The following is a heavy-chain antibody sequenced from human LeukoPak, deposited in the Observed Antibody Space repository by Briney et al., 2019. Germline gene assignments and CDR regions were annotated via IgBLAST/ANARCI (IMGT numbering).Heavy chain of an antibody. CDR1: GYSFTSYA. D-gene: IGHD3-10*01. Sequence: ASVTVSCKASGYSFTSYAMHWVRQALGQRPEWMGWINAGNGNTKYSQKFQGRVTITRDTSASTAYMELSSLRSEDTAVYYCARELLWFGELSSHIDYWGQGTLVTVSS. V-gene: IGHV1-3*01. CDR3: ARELLWFGELSSHIDY. CDR2: INAGNGNT. J-gene: IGHJ4*02.